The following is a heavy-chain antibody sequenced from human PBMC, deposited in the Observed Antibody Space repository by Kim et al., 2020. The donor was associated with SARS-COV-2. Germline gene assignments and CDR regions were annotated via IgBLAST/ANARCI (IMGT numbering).Heavy chain of an antibody. D-gene: IGHD3-22*01. J-gene: IGHJ5*02. CDR2: FDPEDGET. CDR3: ATASPGGYYYDSSGPNPNWFDP. Sequence: ASVKVSCKVSGYTLTELSMHWVRQAPGKGLEWMGGFDPEDGETIYAQKFQGRVTMTEDTSTDTAYMELSSLRSEDTVVYYCATASPGGYYYDSSGPNPNWFDPWGQGTLVTVSS. CDR1: GYTLTELS. V-gene: IGHV1-24*01.